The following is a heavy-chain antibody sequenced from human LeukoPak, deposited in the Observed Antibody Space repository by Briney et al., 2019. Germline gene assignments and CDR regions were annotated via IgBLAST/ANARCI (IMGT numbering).Heavy chain of an antibody. CDR2: ILYDGSNK. D-gene: IGHD6-19*01. Sequence: PGRSLRLSCAASGITFSSYGMHWVRQAPGKGLEWVAVILYDGSNKDYADSVKGRFTISRDNSKNTLYLQMNSLRAEDAAVYYCARSGVGSGWYDDDAFDIWGQGTMVTVSS. CDR1: GITFSSYG. CDR3: ARSGVGSGWYDDDAFDI. V-gene: IGHV3-30*03. J-gene: IGHJ3*02.